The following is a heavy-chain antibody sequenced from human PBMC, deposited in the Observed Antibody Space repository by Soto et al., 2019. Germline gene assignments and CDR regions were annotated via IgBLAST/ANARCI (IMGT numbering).Heavy chain of an antibody. CDR3: ARWGTTGGLDV. CDR1: GFTFRSYV. Sequence: QVQLVESGGGVVQPGTSLRVSCVGSGFTFRSYVIHWVRQAPGKGLEWVALTSYDGSDKYYDDSVRGRFTISRDNSRNTVDLQMDILRLEDTALYYCARWGTTGGLDVWGQGTLVSVSS. D-gene: IGHD3-16*01. CDR2: TSYDGSDK. J-gene: IGHJ1*01. V-gene: IGHV3-30*19.